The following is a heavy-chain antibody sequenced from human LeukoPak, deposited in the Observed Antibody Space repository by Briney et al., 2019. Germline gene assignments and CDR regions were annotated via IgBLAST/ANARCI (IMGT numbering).Heavy chain of an antibody. Sequence: GASVKVSCKASGYTFTSYGISWVRQAPGQGLEWMGWISAYNGNTNYAQKLQGRVTMTTDTSTSTAYMELGSLRSDDTAVYYCARDLEQLVPSPHAFDIWGQGTMVTVSS. D-gene: IGHD6-13*01. CDR1: GYTFTSYG. CDR3: ARDLEQLVPSPHAFDI. CDR2: ISAYNGNT. V-gene: IGHV1-18*01. J-gene: IGHJ3*02.